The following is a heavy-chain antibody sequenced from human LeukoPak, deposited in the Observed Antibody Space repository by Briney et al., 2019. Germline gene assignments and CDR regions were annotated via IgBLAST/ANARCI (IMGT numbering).Heavy chain of an antibody. J-gene: IGHJ5*02. D-gene: IGHD3-10*01. Sequence: SETLSLTCTVSGGSISSSSYYWGWIRQPPGKGLEWIGSIYYSGSTYYNPSLKSRVTISVDTSKNQFSLKLSSVTAADTAVYYCARLVLLWSGEFPNWFDPWGQGTLVTVSS. CDR1: GGSISSSSYY. V-gene: IGHV4-39*01. CDR2: IYYSGST. CDR3: ARLVLLWSGEFPNWFDP.